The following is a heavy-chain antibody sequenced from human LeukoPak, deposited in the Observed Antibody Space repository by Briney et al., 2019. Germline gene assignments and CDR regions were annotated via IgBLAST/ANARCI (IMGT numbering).Heavy chain of an antibody. J-gene: IGHJ4*02. Sequence: PGRSLRLSCTASGFTFGDYAMSWVRQAPGKGLEWVGFIRSEAYGGTTEYAASVKGRFTISRDDSKSIAYLQMNSLKTEDTAVYYCTREPILRFLEWLLPFDYWGQGTLGTVSS. CDR2: IRSEAYGGTT. D-gene: IGHD3-3*01. V-gene: IGHV3-49*04. CDR3: TREPILRFLEWLLPFDY. CDR1: GFTFGDYA.